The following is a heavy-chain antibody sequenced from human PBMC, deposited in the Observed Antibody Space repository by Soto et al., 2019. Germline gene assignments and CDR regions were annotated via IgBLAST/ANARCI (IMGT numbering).Heavy chain of an antibody. CDR1: GYTFTSYD. V-gene: IGHV1-8*01. J-gene: IGHJ4*02. CDR2: MNPNSGNT. CDR3: ARAVQYYYDSSGYYYFDY. D-gene: IGHD3-22*01. Sequence: ASVKVSCKASGYTFTSYDINWVRQATGQGLEWMGWMNPNSGNTGYAQKFQGRVTMTRNTSISTAYMELSSLRSEDTAVYYCARAVQYYYDSSGYYYFDYWGQGTLVTVSS.